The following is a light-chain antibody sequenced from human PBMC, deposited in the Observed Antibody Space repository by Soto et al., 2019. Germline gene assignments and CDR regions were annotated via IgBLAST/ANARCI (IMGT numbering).Light chain of an antibody. CDR1: STNIRRYY. V-gene: IGLV1-47*01. CDR2: RNN. Sequence: SVSCSVISTNIRRYYVDCFQKLSGPAPILVNDRNNQRPPGVPDRVSGSKSGTSACLAISGLRSEDEADYYCAAWDDSLSGHYVFGTGTKVTGL. J-gene: IGLJ1*01. CDR3: AAWDDSLSGHYV.